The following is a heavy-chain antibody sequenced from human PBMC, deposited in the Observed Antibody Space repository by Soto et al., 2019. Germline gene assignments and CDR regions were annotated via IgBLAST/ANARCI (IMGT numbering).Heavy chain of an antibody. Sequence: QVQLVQSGAEVKKPGSSVKVSCKASGGTFSSYAISWVRQAPGQGLEWMGGIIPIFVTANYAQKFQGRVTITADESTSTAYMELSSLRSEDTAVYYCARSWLGSEDYYYYGMDVWGQGTTVTVSS. J-gene: IGHJ6*02. D-gene: IGHD6-19*01. CDR3: ARSWLGSEDYYYYGMDV. V-gene: IGHV1-69*12. CDR1: GGTFSSYA. CDR2: IIPIFVTA.